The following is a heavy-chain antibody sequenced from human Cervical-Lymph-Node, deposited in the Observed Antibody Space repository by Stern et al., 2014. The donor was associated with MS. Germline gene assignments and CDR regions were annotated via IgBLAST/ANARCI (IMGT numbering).Heavy chain of an antibody. J-gene: IGHJ3*01. CDR2: INTNTGNA. CDR3: ARDGPVRTLGAFDV. V-gene: IGHV7-4-1*02. CDR1: GYTFTKHA. D-gene: IGHD4-17*01. Sequence: VQLVQSGSELRKPGASAKVSCKASGYTFTKHAINWVRQAPGQGLEWMGWINTNTGNATYAQDLTGRFVFSLDTSVSTAYLQINNLKAADTAVFYCARDGPVRTLGAFDVWGHGTMVTVSS.